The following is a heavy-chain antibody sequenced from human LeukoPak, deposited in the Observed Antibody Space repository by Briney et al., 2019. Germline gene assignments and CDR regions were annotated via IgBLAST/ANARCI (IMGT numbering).Heavy chain of an antibody. CDR3: ARGITMIRGLIYAFDI. CDR1: GFTFSSYW. CDR2: INTDGSST. Sequence: GGSLRLSCVASGFTFSSYWMHWVRQPPGKGLVWISRINTDGSSTTYADSVKGRFTISRDNSKNTLYLQMNSLRAEDTAVYYCARGITMIRGLIYAFDIWGQGTMVTVSS. J-gene: IGHJ3*02. V-gene: IGHV3-74*01. D-gene: IGHD3-10*01.